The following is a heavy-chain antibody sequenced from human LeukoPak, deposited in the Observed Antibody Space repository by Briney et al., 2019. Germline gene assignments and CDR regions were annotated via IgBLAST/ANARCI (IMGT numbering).Heavy chain of an antibody. CDR1: GFXFDDYA. J-gene: IGHJ4*02. CDR3: AKGFRANHGVTLGY. V-gene: IGHV3-43*02. CDR2: ISGDGGST. Sequence: PGGSLRLSCGASGFXFDDYAMHWVRQAPGKGLKWVSLISGDGGSTYYADSVKGRFTISRDNIKNSLYLQMNSLRTEDTALYYCAKGFRANHGVTLGYWGQGTLVTVSS. D-gene: IGHD1-14*01.